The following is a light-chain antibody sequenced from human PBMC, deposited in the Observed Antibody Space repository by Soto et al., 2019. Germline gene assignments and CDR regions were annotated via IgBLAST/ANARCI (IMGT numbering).Light chain of an antibody. V-gene: IGKV2-30*01. CDR1: ESLVYSDGNTD. CDR3: MYGTHSSET. Sequence: VVMTQSPLSLPVTHGQPASISCRSSESLVYSDGNTDWTWFQQRPGQSPRRPVYKASNRDSGVPDRVSGSGSGMDFTLKISRVEHDYVGIYYCMYGTHSSETFGQGTKADIK. J-gene: IGKJ1*01. CDR2: KAS.